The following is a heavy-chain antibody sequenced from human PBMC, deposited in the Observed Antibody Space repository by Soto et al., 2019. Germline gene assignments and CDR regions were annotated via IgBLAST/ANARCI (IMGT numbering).Heavy chain of an antibody. CDR3: ARHTPAISISDH. V-gene: IGHV4-39*01. Sequence: ETLSLTCTVSGGSISSSSYYWGWIRQPPGKGLEWTGSIYYSGSTYYNPSLKSRVTISVDTSKNQFSLKLSSVTAADTAVYYCARHTPAISISDHWGQGTLVTVS. CDR2: IYYSGST. J-gene: IGHJ4*02. CDR1: GGSISSSSYY. D-gene: IGHD2-15*01.